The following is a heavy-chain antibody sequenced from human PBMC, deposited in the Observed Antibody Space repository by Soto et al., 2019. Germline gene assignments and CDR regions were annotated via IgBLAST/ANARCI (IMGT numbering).Heavy chain of an antibody. J-gene: IGHJ4*02. CDR3: ARIPRDSNGWYHHDY. Sequence: SETLSLTCTVSGVSMSSSNWWNWVRQSPGKGLEWIGEAHHSGRTNYNPSLKSRVTISVDKSKNHFSLKLSSVTAADTAVYYCARIPRDSNGWYHHDYWGQGTLVTVSS. CDR1: GVSMSSSNW. D-gene: IGHD6-19*01. V-gene: IGHV4-4*02. CDR2: AHHSGRT.